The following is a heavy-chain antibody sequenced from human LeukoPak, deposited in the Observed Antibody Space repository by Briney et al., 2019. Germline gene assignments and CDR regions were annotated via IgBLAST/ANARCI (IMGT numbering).Heavy chain of an antibody. V-gene: IGHV1-2*02. D-gene: IGHD6-19*01. CDR1: GYTFTGYY. J-gene: IGHJ4*02. Sequence: ASVKVSCKASGYTFTGYYMHWVRQAPGQGLEWMAWINPNSGGTNYAQKFQGGVTVTRDTSISTAYMELSRLRSDDTAVYYCARVGSSGWYVHPTLDYWGQGTLVTVSS. CDR2: INPNSGGT. CDR3: ARVGSSGWYVHPTLDY.